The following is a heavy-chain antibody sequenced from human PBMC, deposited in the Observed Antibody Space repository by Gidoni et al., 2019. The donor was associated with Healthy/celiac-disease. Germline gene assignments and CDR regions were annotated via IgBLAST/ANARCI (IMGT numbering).Heavy chain of an antibody. CDR1: GYRFTSSG. Sequence: EVQLVQSGAEVKKPGESLKISCKGSGYRFTSSGIGWVRQMPGKGLEWMGIIYPGDSDTRYSPSFQGQVTISADKSISTAYLQWSSLKASDTAMYYCARLDEEGWTLAASSRFDYWGQGTLVTVSS. J-gene: IGHJ4*02. CDR2: IYPGDSDT. D-gene: IGHD6-6*01. CDR3: ARLDEEGWTLAASSRFDY. V-gene: IGHV5-51*01.